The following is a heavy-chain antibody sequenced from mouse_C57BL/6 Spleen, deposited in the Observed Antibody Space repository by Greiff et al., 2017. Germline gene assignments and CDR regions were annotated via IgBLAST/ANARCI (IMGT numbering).Heavy chain of an antibody. CDR2: IWSDGST. CDR1: GFSLTSYG. D-gene: IGHD2-3*01. V-gene: IGHV2-6-1*01. J-gene: IGHJ4*01. Sequence: VQVVESGPGLVAPSQSLSITCTVSGFSLTSYGVHWVRQPPGKGLEWLVVIWSDGSTTYNSALKSRLSISKDNSKSQVFLKMNSLQTDDTAMYYCARHDYDGYYGAMDYWGQGTSVTVSS. CDR3: ARHDYDGYYGAMDY.